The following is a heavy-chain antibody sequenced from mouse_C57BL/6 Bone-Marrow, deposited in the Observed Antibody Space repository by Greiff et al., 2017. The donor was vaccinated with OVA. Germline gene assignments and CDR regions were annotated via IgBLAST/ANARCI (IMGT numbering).Heavy chain of an antibody. CDR1: GYTFTSYG. CDR2: IYPRSGNT. Sequence: VHLVESGAELARPGASVKLSCKASGYTFTSYGISWVKQRTGQGLEWIGEIYPRSGNTYYNEKFKGKATLAADKSSSTAYMELRRLTSEDSAVYFCAGKDYSNYEGVAYWGQGTLVTVSA. J-gene: IGHJ3*01. CDR3: AGKDYSNYEGVAY. D-gene: IGHD2-5*01. V-gene: IGHV1-81*01.